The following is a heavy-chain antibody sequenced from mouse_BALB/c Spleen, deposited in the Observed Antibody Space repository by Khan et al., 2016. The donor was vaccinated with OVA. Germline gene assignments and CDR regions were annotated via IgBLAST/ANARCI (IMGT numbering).Heavy chain of an antibody. J-gene: IGHJ2*01. CDR3: ARDRIDY. CDR2: INPSSGYT. V-gene: IGHV1-7*01. Sequence: VELVESGAELAKPGASVKMSCKASGYTFTSYWMHWVKQRPGQGLEWIGYINPSSGYTEYNQNFKDKATLTADKSSSTAYMQLSSLTSEDSAVYYCARDRIDYGGQGTTLTVSS. CDR1: GYTFTSYW.